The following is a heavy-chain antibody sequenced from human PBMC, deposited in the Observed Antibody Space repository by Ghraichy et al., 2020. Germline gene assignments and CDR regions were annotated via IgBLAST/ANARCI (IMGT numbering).Heavy chain of an antibody. D-gene: IGHD3-3*01. Sequence: GGSLRLSCAASGFAFGTFGMSWVRQAPGKGLEWVSTIRGSGGNTYYADSVKGRFTISRDTSRNTLSLEMNCLRAEDTAIYYCARRIYDLNNWGQGTLVTVSS. CDR1: GFAFGTFG. CDR2: IRGSGGNT. J-gene: IGHJ4*02. V-gene: IGHV3-23*01. CDR3: ARRIYDLNN.